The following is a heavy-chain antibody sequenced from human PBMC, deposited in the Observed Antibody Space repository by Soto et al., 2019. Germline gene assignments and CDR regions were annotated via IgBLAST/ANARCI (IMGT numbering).Heavy chain of an antibody. Sequence: TSETLSLTCTVSGGSISGSDYYWSWVRQPPGKGLEWIAYIYYSGSTYYNPSLKSRVTISVDASKNQFSLKLTSVTAADTAVYYCARGGGIAVLITSDYWGQGNLVTVSS. J-gene: IGHJ4*02. CDR3: ARGGGIAVLITSDY. CDR1: GGSISGSDYY. CDR2: IYYSGST. D-gene: IGHD6-19*01. V-gene: IGHV4-30-4*01.